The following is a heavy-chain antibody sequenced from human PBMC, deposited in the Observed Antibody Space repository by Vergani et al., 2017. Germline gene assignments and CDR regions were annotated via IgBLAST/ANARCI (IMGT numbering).Heavy chain of an antibody. V-gene: IGHV3-11*05. CDR1: GFTFSDYY. CDR3: ARATSSWYPVDY. J-gene: IGHJ4*02. Sequence: QVQLVESGGGLVKPGGSLRLSCAASGFTFSDYYMSWIRQAPGKGLEWVSYISSSSSYTNYADSVKGRFTISRDNDKNSLYLQMNSLRAEDTAVYYCARATSSWYPVDYWGQGTLVTVSS. D-gene: IGHD6-13*01. CDR2: ISSSSSYT.